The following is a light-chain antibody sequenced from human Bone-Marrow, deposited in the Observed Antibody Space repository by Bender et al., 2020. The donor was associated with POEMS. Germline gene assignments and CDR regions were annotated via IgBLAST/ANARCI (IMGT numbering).Light chain of an antibody. V-gene: IGLV3-21*02. J-gene: IGLJ3*02. CDR1: NIGGNS. CDR2: DDS. CDR3: QVWDGNNVQPNWV. Sequence: SYVLTQPPSVSVAPGQTARITCGENNIGGNSVHWYQQKPGQAPVLVVYDDSDRPSGIPERFPGSNSGGTGTLTISRVEAGQEDDCYCQVWDGNNVQPNWVFGGGTQLTVL.